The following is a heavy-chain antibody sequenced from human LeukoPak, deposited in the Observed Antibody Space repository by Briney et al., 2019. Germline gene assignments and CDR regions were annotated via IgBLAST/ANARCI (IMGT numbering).Heavy chain of an antibody. D-gene: IGHD3-10*01. CDR3: ARGRDYYGSGSYYNIDY. CDR2: INHSGST. V-gene: IGHV4-34*01. CDR1: GGSISNYY. Sequence: SETLSLTCTVSGGSISNYYWNWIRQPPGKGLEWIGEINHSGSTNYNPSLKSRVTISVDTSKNQFSLKLSSVTAADTAVYYCARGRDYYGSGSYYNIDYWGQGTLVTVSS. J-gene: IGHJ4*02.